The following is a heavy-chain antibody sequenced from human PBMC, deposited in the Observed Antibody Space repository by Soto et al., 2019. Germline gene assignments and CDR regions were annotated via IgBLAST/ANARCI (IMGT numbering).Heavy chain of an antibody. CDR2: INPNSVGT. V-gene: IGHV1-2*02. J-gene: IGHJ4*02. Sequence: ASVKVSCKASGYTFTGHYMHWVRQAPGQGLEWMGWINPNSVGTNYAQKFQGRGTMTRDTSISTAYMELSRLRSDDTAVYYCSRDGTLYDSSAYYYLYWGQGTLVTVSS. CDR3: SRDGTLYDSSAYYYLY. D-gene: IGHD3-22*01. CDR1: GYTFTGHY.